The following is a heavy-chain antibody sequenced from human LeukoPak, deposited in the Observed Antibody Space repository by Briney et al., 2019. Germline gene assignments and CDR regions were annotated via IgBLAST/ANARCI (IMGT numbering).Heavy chain of an antibody. CDR2: IRYDGSNK. CDR1: GFTFSSYG. J-gene: IGHJ4*02. Sequence: PSGGSLRLSCAASGFTFSSYGMHWVRQAPGKGLEWVAFIRYDGSNKYYADSVKGRFTISRDNSKNTLYLQMNSLRAEDTAVYYCAKDHSGYDQYYFDYWGQGTLVTVSS. V-gene: IGHV3-30*02. D-gene: IGHD5-12*01. CDR3: AKDHSGYDQYYFDY.